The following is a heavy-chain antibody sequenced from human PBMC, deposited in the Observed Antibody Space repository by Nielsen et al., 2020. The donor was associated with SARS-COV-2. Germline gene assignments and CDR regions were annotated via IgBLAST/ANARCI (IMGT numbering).Heavy chain of an antibody. CDR3: ARGGEYYDILTGYRPPDY. D-gene: IGHD3-9*01. CDR2: IYYSGST. V-gene: IGHV4-30-4*01. Sequence: RQAPGKGLEWIGYIYYSGSTYYNPSLKSRVTISVDTSKNQFSLKLSSVTAADTAVYYCARGGEYYDILTGYRPPDYWGQGTLVTVSS. J-gene: IGHJ4*02.